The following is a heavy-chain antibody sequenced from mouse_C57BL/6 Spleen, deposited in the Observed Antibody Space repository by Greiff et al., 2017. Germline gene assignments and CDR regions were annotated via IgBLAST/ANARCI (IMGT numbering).Heavy chain of an antibody. Sequence: QVQLQQSGAELVRPGSSVKLSCKASGYTFTSYWMDWVKQRPGQGLEWIGNIYPSDSETHYNQKFKDKATLTVDKSSSTAYMQLSSLTSEDSAVYYCASLPRDAGYYYAMDYWGQGTSVTVSS. J-gene: IGHJ4*01. CDR2: IYPSDSET. CDR3: ASLPRDAGYYYAMDY. D-gene: IGHD3-3*01. CDR1: GYTFTSYW. V-gene: IGHV1-61*01.